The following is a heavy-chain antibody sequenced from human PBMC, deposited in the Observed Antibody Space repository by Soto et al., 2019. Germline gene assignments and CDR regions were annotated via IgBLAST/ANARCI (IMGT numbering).Heavy chain of an antibody. CDR1: GGTFSSYA. J-gene: IGHJ5*02. D-gene: IGHD1-7*01. CDR2: IIPIFGTA. Sequence: SVKVSCKASGGTFSSYAISWVRQAPGQGLEWMGGIIPIFGTANYAQKFQGGVTITADESTSTAYMELSSLRSEDTAVYYCARVNGGTTVVVYNWFDPWGQGTLVTVSS. V-gene: IGHV1-69*13. CDR3: ARVNGGTTVVVYNWFDP.